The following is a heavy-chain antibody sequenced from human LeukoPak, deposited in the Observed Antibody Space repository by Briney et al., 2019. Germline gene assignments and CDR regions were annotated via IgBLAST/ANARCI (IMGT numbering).Heavy chain of an antibody. CDR3: ARPQCSGGSCYSAFDY. CDR2: ICPGDSDT. D-gene: IGHD2-15*01. Sequence: GESLKISCKGSGYSFTSYWIGWVRQMPGKGLEWMGIICPGDSDTRYSPSFQGQVTISADKSISTAYLQWSSLKASDTAMYYCARPQCSGGSCYSAFDYWGQGTLVTVSS. J-gene: IGHJ4*02. V-gene: IGHV5-51*01. CDR1: GYSFTSYW.